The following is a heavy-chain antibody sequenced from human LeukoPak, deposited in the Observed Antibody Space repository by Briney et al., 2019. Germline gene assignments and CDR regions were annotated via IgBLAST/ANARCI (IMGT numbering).Heavy chain of an antibody. Sequence: PGGSLRLSCAASRFTFSVYEMSWVRRAPGKGLEWVSYISSSGSNIYYAGSLKGRFTISRDNAKNSLYLQMNSLRAEDTAVYYCARDSGSSYGMDVWGQGTTVTVSS. CDR1: RFTFSVYE. CDR2: ISSSGSNI. J-gene: IGHJ6*02. CDR3: ARDSGSSYGMDV. D-gene: IGHD6-13*01. V-gene: IGHV3-48*03.